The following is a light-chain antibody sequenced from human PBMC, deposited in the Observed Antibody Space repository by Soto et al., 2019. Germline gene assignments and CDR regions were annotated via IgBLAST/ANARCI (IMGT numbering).Light chain of an antibody. CDR2: GAS. V-gene: IGKV3-20*01. Sequence: EIVLTQSPGTLSLSPGERATLSCRASQSVSNNYLAWYQQKPGQAPRLLIYGASSRATGIPDRFSGGGSGTDFTLTISRLEPEDFAVYYCQQYGSSPTFGQGTRLEI. CDR1: QSVSNNY. CDR3: QQYGSSPT. J-gene: IGKJ5*01.